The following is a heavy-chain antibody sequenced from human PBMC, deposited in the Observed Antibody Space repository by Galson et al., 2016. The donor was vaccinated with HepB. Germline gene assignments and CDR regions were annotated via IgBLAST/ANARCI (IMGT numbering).Heavy chain of an antibody. J-gene: IGHJ4*02. Sequence: SLRLSCAASGFTFRDRAMSWVRQAPGEGLEWVASLSGSGGSTYYADSVKGRFTISRDNSKNTLYLQMKSLRADDTAVYYCAKGPQYYFDSSDYFDYWGQGTLGTVSS. V-gene: IGHV3-23*01. CDR2: LSGSGGST. CDR1: GFTFRDRA. D-gene: IGHD3-22*01. CDR3: AKGPQYYFDSSDYFDY.